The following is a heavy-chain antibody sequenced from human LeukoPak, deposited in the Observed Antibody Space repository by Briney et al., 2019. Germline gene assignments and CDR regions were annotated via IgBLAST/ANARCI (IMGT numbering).Heavy chain of an antibody. CDR2: IYPGDPDT. V-gene: IGHV5-51*01. D-gene: IGHD3-10*01. J-gene: IGHJ4*02. CDR1: GYSFTNYW. Sequence: GESLKISCKGSGYSFTNYWIGWVRQMPGKGLEWMGIIYPGDPDTRYSPSFQGQVTISADESITTAYLQWSSLKASDTAMYYCARLRWPRGGRSSFDYWGQGALVTVSS. CDR3: ARLRWPRGGRSSFDY.